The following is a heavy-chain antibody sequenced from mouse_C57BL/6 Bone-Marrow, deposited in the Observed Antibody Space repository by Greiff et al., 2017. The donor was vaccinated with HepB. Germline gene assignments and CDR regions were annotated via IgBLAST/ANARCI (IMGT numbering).Heavy chain of an antibody. D-gene: IGHD2-4*01. Sequence: EVQLQESGPGLVKPSQSLSLTCSVTGYSITSGYYWNWIRQFPGNKLEWMGYISYDGSNNYNPSLKNRIAINRDTSKNPFFLKLNSVTTEDTATYYCARRDYYDAYFDYWGQGTTLTVSS. V-gene: IGHV3-6*01. CDR2: ISYDGSN. CDR1: GYSITSGYY. J-gene: IGHJ2*01. CDR3: ARRDYYDAYFDY.